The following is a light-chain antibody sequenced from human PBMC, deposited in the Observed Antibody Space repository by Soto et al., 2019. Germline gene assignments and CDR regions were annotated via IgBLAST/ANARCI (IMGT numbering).Light chain of an antibody. J-gene: IGKJ4*01. Sequence: EIVLTQSPATLSLSPGEGATLSCRASQSVSSYLAWYQQKPGQAPRLLIHDASNRATGIPARFSGSGSGTDFPLTISSLEPEDFAVYYCQQRSNWPTFGGGTKVEIK. V-gene: IGKV3-11*01. CDR2: DAS. CDR1: QSVSSY. CDR3: QQRSNWPT.